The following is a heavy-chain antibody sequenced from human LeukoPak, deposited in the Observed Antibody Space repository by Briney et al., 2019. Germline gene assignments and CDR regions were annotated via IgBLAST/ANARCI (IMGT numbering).Heavy chain of an antibody. CDR3: AREYLELTMGGAFDI. CDR1: GGSISSYY. D-gene: IGHD1-7*01. V-gene: IGHV4-59*01. CDR2: IYYSGST. Sequence: PSETLSLTCTVSGGSISSYYWSWIRQPPGKGLEWIGYIYYSGSTNYNPSLKSRVTISVDTSKNQFSLKLSSVTAADTAVYYCAREYLELTMGGAFDIWGQGTMVTVSS. J-gene: IGHJ3*02.